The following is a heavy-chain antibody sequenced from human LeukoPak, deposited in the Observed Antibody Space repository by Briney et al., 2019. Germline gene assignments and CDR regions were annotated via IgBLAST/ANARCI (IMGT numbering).Heavy chain of an antibody. CDR2: INHSGST. J-gene: IGHJ6*02. CDR1: GGSFSGYY. V-gene: IGHV4-34*01. D-gene: IGHD6-19*01. Sequence: SETLSLTCAVYGGSFSGYYWSWIRQPPGKGLEWIGEINHSGSTNYNPSLKSRVTISVDTSKNQFSLKLSSVTAADTAVYYCARQPGIAVAGTRSSSLYYYGMDVWGQGTTVTVSS. CDR3: ARQPGIAVAGTRSSSLYYYGMDV.